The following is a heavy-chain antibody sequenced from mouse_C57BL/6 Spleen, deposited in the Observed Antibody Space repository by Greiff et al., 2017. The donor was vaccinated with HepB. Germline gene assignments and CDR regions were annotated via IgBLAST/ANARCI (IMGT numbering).Heavy chain of an antibody. CDR2: IHPNSGST. D-gene: IGHD4-1*01. Sequence: QVQLKQSGAELVKPGASVKLSCKASGYTFTSYWMHWVKQRPGQGLEWIGMIHPNSGSTNYNEKFKSKATLTVDKSSSTAYMQLSSLTSEDSAVYYCARGEVTGTWFAYWGQGTLVTVSA. V-gene: IGHV1-64*01. J-gene: IGHJ3*01. CDR3: ARGEVTGTWFAY. CDR1: GYTFTSYW.